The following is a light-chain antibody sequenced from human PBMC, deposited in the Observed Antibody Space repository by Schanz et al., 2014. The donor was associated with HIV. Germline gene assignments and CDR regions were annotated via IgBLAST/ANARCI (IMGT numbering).Light chain of an antibody. V-gene: IGLV2-8*01. CDR3: ASCTISNTWV. CDR2: EVT. CDR1: SSDVGDYNY. J-gene: IGLJ3*02. Sequence: ALTQPPSASGSPGQSVTLSCTGTSSDVGDYNYVSWYQQHPGKAPKLMISEVTQRPSGVPDRFSASKSDNTASLTISGLQTEDEAYYYCASCTISNTWVFGGGTKLTVL.